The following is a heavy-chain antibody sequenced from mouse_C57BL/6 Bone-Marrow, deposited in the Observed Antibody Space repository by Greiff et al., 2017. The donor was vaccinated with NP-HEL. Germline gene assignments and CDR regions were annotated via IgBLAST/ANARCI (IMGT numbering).Heavy chain of an antibody. D-gene: IGHD1-1*01. J-gene: IGHJ4*01. CDR3: ANYGSSYDAMDY. Sequence: VKLQQPGTELVKPGASVKLSCKASGYTFTSYWMHWVKQRPGQGLEWIGNINPSNGGTNYNEKFKSKATLTVDKSSSTAYMQLSSLTSEDSAVYYCANYGSSYDAMDYWGQGTSVTVSS. CDR2: INPSNGGT. V-gene: IGHV1-53*01. CDR1: GYTFTSYW.